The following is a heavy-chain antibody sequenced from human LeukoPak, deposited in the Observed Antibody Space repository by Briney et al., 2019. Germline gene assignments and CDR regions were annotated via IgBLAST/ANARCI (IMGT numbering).Heavy chain of an antibody. CDR3: ARDLRWGEHCSSTSCSSGDLQH. CDR1: GYTFTSYG. D-gene: IGHD2-2*01. V-gene: IGHV1-18*01. CDR2: ISAYNGNT. Sequence: ASVKVSCKASGYTFTSYGISWVRQAPGQGLEWMGWISAYNGNTNYAQKLQGRVTMTTDTSTSTAYMELRSLRPDDTAVYYCARDLRWGEHCSSTSCSSGDLQHWGQGTLVTVSS. J-gene: IGHJ1*01.